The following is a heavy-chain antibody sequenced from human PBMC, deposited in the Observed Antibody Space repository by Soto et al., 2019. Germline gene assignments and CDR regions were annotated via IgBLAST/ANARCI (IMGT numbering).Heavy chain of an antibody. CDR1: GGSISSSSYY. CDR2: IYYSGST. Sequence: QLQLQESGPGLVKPSETLSLTCTVSGGSISSSSYYWGWIRQPPGKGLEWIGSIYYSGSTYYNPSLKGRVTIAVDASKNQFSLKLSSVTAADTAVYYCARRLYDDSSGFEGGGMDVWGQGTTVTVSS. D-gene: IGHD3-22*01. V-gene: IGHV4-39*01. CDR3: ARRLYDDSSGFEGGGMDV. J-gene: IGHJ6*02.